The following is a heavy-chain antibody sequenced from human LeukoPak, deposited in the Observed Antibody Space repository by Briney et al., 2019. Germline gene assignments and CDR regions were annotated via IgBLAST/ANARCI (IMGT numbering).Heavy chain of an antibody. CDR2: IYHSGST. D-gene: IGHD2-8*01. CDR1: GGSISSGGYS. J-gene: IGHJ5*02. Sequence: SETLSLTCAVSGGSISSGGYSWSWIRQPPGKGLEWIGYIYHSGSTYYNPSLKSRVTISVDRSKNQFSLKLSSVTAADTAVYYCARCSPNVRGFDPWGQGTLVTVSS. V-gene: IGHV4-30-2*01. CDR3: ARCSPNVRGFDP.